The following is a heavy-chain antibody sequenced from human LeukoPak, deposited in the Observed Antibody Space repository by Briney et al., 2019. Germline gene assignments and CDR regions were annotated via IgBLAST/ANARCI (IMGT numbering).Heavy chain of an antibody. CDR2: IYYSGST. V-gene: IGHV4-59*08. CDR3: ARRGPTPNTGAFDI. D-gene: IGHD2-8*02. CDR1: GGSISNYY. J-gene: IGHJ3*02. Sequence: PSETLSLTCSVSGGSISNYYWSWIRQPPGKGLEWIGYIYYSGSTNYNPSLKSRVTISVDTSENQFSLKLSSVTAADTAVYYCARRGPTPNTGAFDIWGQGTMVTVSS.